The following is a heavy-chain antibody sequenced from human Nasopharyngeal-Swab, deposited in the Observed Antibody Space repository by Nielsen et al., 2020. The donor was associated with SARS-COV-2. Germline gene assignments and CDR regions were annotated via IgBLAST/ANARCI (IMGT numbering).Heavy chain of an antibody. J-gene: IGHJ5*02. D-gene: IGHD6-13*01. Sequence: VRQMPGKGLEWMGRIDPSDSYTNYSPSFQGHVTISADKSISTAYLQWSSLKASDTAMYYCARQAAVAPYGWFDPWGQGTLVTVSS. V-gene: IGHV5-10-1*01. CDR2: IDPSDSYT. CDR3: ARQAAVAPYGWFDP.